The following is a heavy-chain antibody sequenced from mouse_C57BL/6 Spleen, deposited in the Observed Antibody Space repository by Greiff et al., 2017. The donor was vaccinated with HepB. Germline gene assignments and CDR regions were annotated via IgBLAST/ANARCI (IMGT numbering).Heavy chain of an antibody. V-gene: IGHV7-1*01. CDR3: ARDRSNYGYFDV. J-gene: IGHJ1*03. CDR1: GFTFSDFY. CDR2: SRNKANDYTT. Sequence: EVKLMESGGGLVQSGRSLRLSCATSGFTFSDFYMEWVRQAPGKGLEWIAASRNKANDYTTEYSASVKGRFIVSRDTSQSILYLQMNALRAEDPAIYYCARDRSNYGYFDVWGTGTTVTVSS. D-gene: IGHD2-5*01.